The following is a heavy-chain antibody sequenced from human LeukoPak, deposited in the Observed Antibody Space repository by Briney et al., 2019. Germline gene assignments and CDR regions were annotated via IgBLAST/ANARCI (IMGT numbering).Heavy chain of an antibody. CDR2: IRYDGSNK. J-gene: IGHJ4*02. CDR3: AKDVYYYDSSGYYRLDY. Sequence: GGSLRLSCAASGFTFSSYGMHWVRQAPGKGLEWVAFIRYDGSNKYYADSVKGRFTISRDNSKNTLYLQMNSLRAEDAAVYYCAKDVYYYDSSGYYRLDYWGQGTLVTVSS. V-gene: IGHV3-30*02. D-gene: IGHD3-22*01. CDR1: GFTFSSYG.